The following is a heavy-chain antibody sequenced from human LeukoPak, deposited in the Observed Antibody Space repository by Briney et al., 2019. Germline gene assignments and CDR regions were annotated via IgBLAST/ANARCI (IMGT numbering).Heavy chain of an antibody. Sequence: GGSLRLSCAASGFTFDDYIMHWVRQAPGRGLEWVSLINWDGGSTIYADSVKGRFTISRDNSKNSLYLQMNSLRIEDTALYYCAGHKGTTPNWYFDLWGRGTLVTVSS. CDR1: GFTFDDYI. CDR2: INWDGGST. CDR3: AGHKGTTPNWYFDL. D-gene: IGHD1-1*01. V-gene: IGHV3-43*01. J-gene: IGHJ2*01.